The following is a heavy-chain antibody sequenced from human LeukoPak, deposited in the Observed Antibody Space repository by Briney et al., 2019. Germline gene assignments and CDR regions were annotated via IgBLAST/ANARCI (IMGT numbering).Heavy chain of an antibody. CDR3: ARDSGYSYADDY. Sequence: GGSLRLSCAASGFTFRSYAMQWVRQAPGKGLEWVSYITYNSGTILYADSVKGRSTISRDNAKDSLYLQMSSLRDEDTAVYYCARDSGYSYADDYWGQGTLVTVSS. V-gene: IGHV3-48*02. J-gene: IGHJ4*02. CDR2: ITYNSGTI. CDR1: GFTFRSYA. D-gene: IGHD5-18*01.